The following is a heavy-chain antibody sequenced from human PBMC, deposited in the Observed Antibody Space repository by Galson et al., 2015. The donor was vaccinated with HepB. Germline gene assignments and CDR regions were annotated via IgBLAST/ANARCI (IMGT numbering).Heavy chain of an antibody. CDR1: RGTFSSYA. D-gene: IGHD3-10*01. V-gene: IGHV1-24*01. J-gene: IGHJ4*02. CDR2: FDPEDGET. CDR3: ATVLGDGEHDY. Sequence: SVKVSCKASRGTFSSYAISWVRQAPGKGLEWMGGFDPEDGETIYAQKFQGRVTMTEDTSTDTAYMELSSLRSEDTAVYYCATVLGDGEHDYWGQGTLVTVSS.